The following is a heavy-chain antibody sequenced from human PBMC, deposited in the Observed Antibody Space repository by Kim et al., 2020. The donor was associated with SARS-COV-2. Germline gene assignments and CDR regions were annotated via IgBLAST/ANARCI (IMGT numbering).Heavy chain of an antibody. J-gene: IGHJ6*02. D-gene: IGHD3-10*01. CDR3: VNSLVREQYGMDA. V-gene: IGHV3-9*01. Sequence: ADSVKGRFNISRDNPKRSLFLQMNSLRIEDTALYFCVNSLVREQYGMDAWGQGTMVTVSS.